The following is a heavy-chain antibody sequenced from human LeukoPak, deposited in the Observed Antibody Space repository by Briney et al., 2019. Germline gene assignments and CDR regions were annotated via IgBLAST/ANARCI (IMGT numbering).Heavy chain of an antibody. Sequence: GGSLRLSCAASGFTFSNYEMHWVRQAPGKGLEWVANIKKDGSEKYYVDSVKGRFTISRDNAKTSLYLQMNSLRAEDTAVYYCARDLSGVTGYTYGRGIDYWGQGTLVAVSS. CDR2: IKKDGSEK. CDR1: GFTFSNYE. D-gene: IGHD5-18*01. CDR3: ARDLSGVTGYTYGRGIDY. V-gene: IGHV3-7*01. J-gene: IGHJ4*02.